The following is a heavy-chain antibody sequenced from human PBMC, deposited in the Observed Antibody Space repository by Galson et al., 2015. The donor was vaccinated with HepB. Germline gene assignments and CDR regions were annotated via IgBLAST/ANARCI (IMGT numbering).Heavy chain of an antibody. CDR1: GFTFSSYA. D-gene: IGHD3-10*01. CDR2: ISYDGSNK. CDR3: ARDSAWVDY. Sequence: SLRLSCAASGFTFSSYAMHWVRQAPGKGLEWVAVISYDGSNKYYADSVKGRFTISRDNSKNTLYLQMNSLRAEDTAVYYCARDSAWVDYWGQGTLVTVSS. V-gene: IGHV3-30*04. J-gene: IGHJ4*02.